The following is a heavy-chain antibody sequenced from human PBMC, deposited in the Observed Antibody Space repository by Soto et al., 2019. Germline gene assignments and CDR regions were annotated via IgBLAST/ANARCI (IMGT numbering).Heavy chain of an antibody. D-gene: IGHD4-17*01. CDR3: ARELMTTVTYFDY. CDR1: GFTFSDHY. Sequence: EVQLVESGGGLVQPGGSLRLSCVASGFTFSDHYIDWVRQAPGKGLEWVGRTRNKANSYTTEYAASVKGRSTISRDDSKNSLYLQMNSLKTEDTAVYYCARELMTTVTYFDYWGQGTLVTVSS. J-gene: IGHJ4*02. V-gene: IGHV3-72*01. CDR2: TRNKANSYTT.